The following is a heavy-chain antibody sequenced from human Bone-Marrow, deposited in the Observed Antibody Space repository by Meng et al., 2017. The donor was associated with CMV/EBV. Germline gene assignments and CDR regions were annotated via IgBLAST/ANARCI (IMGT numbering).Heavy chain of an antibody. CDR1: GFTFDDYG. J-gene: IGHJ4*02. D-gene: IGHD3-22*01. CDR2: INWNGGST. Sequence: GGSLRLSCAASGFTFDDYGMSWVRQAPGKGLEWVSGINWNGGSTGYADSVKGRFTISRDNAKNSLYLQMNSLRAEDTALYHCATDYYDSSGYYDYWGQGTLVTVSS. CDR3: ATDYYDSSGYYDY. V-gene: IGHV3-20*01.